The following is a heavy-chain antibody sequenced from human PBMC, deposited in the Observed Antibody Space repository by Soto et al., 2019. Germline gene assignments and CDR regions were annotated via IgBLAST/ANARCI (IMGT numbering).Heavy chain of an antibody. V-gene: IGHV1-18*01. CDR1: GYTFTSYG. J-gene: IGHJ4*02. CDR2: VSAYNGNA. Sequence: QVQLVQSGAEVKKPGASVKVSCKASGYTFTSYGISWVRQAPGQGLEWMGWVSAYNGNAKYAQKLQSRVTISTGTSTSTAYMELTSLRSDDTAVYYCAREPNYFDCRGQGTLVTVSS. CDR3: AREPNYFDC.